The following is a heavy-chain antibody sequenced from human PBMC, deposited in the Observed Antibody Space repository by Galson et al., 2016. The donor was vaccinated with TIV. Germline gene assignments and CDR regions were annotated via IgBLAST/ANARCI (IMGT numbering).Heavy chain of an antibody. CDR3: ARDKERSGWYFWFDP. D-gene: IGHD6-19*01. CDR2: ISDSSDTI. CDR1: GFTFSSYS. V-gene: IGHV3-48*04. Sequence: SLRLSCAASGFTFSSYSMTWVRQAPGKGLEWVSYISDSSDTIYYGDSVKGRFTISRDNAKNSVYLQMNNLRTEDTGVYYCARDKERSGWYFWFDPWGQGTLVTVSP. J-gene: IGHJ5*02.